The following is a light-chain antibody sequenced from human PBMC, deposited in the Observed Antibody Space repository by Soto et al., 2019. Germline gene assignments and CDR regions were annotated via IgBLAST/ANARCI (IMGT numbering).Light chain of an antibody. V-gene: IGKV2D-29*02. CDR2: EVS. J-gene: IGKJ5*01. CDR1: QSLLHITGETF. CDR3: MQSTQLPPT. Sequence: DVVMTQTPLSLSVAPGQPASMWFKCSQSLLHITGETFLFWYLQKPGQSPQLLIYEVSTRVSGVPDRFSGSGSGTDFTLEISRVETDDVGIYYCMQSTQLPPTFGQGTRLEIK.